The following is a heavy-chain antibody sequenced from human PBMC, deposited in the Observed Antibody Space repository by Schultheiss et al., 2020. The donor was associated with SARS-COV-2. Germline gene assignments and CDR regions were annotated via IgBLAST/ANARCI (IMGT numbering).Heavy chain of an antibody. CDR1: GFTFSSYG. CDR2: IWYDGSNK. Sequence: GGSLRLSCAASGFTFSSYGMHWVRQAPGKGLEWVAVIWYDGSNKYYADSVKGRFTISRDNSKNTLYLQMNSLRAEDTAVYYCARDLGDQGSGWNNWFDPWGQGTLVTVSS. D-gene: IGHD6-19*01. V-gene: IGHV3-33*01. J-gene: IGHJ5*02. CDR3: ARDLGDQGSGWNNWFDP.